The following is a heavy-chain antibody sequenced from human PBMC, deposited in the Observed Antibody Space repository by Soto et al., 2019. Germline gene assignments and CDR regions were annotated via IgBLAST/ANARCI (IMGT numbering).Heavy chain of an antibody. CDR3: AHGYVQMLYTFHYFDS. Sequence: SGPTLVNPRHTLTLTCKLSVLSLNGNRVAVGWILQAPEKAMEWLALIYWAGDLRYSPALKSRLTISQEPSKDKVFLTMTNMDHTDSGTYYCAHGYVQMLYTFHYFDSWGQGIRVTVSS. V-gene: IGHV2-5*02. D-gene: IGHD2-8*01. CDR1: VLSLNGNRVA. J-gene: IGHJ4*02. CDR2: IYWAGDL.